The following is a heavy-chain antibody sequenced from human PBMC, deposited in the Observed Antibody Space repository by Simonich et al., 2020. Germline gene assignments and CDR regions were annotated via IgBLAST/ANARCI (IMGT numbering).Heavy chain of an antibody. CDR1: GYTFTGYY. V-gene: IGHV1-2*06. Sequence: GAEVKKPGASVKVSCKASGYTFTGYYRHWVRQAPGQGLEWMGRINPNSGGTNYAQKFQGRVTMTRDTSISTAYMELSRLRSDDTAVYYCARVPGIYYYYGMDVWGQGTTVTVSS. CDR2: INPNSGGT. CDR3: ARVPGIYYYYGMDV. D-gene: IGHD3-10*01. J-gene: IGHJ6*02.